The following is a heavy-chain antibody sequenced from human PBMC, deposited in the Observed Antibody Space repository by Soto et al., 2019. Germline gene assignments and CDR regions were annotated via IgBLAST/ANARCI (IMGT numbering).Heavy chain of an antibody. D-gene: IGHD6-25*01. CDR1: RGSISSGTNY. CDR2: IYYSGIT. Sequence: SETLSLTGTVSRGSISSGTNYWAWIRQPPGNGLEWISNIYYSGITFYNPSLKSRVTISLDTSKNQCALKLRSVTAADTAAYYCARNEAGWYFDSWGQGTLVTVSS. V-gene: IGHV4-39*01. CDR3: ARNEAGWYFDS. J-gene: IGHJ4*02.